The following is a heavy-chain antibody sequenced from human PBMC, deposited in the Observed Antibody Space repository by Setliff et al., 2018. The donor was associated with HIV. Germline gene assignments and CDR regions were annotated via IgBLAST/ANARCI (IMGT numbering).Heavy chain of an antibody. V-gene: IGHV4-4*07. D-gene: IGHD3-9*01. CDR2: IYTSGST. Sequence: SETLSLTCSVYGGSINNYYWSWIRQPAGKGLEWIGRIYTSGSTNYNPSPKRRVTMSVDTSKNHFSLKLRSVTAADTAVYYCARGFTNYDIMTGYPRAPYYYYYMDVWGKGTTVTVSS. CDR3: ARGFTNYDIMTGYPRAPYYYYYMDV. J-gene: IGHJ6*03. CDR1: GGSINNYY.